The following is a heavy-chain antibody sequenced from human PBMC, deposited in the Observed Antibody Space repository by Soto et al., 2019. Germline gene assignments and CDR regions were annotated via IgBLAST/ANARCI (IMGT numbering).Heavy chain of an antibody. CDR1: GFTFSSYG. CDR2: ISYDGSNK. D-gene: IGHD3-3*01. Sequence: GGSLRLSCAASGFTFSSYGMHWVRQAPGKGLEWVAVISYDGSNKYYADSVKGRFTISRDNSKNTLYLQMNSLKAEDTAVYYCAKDIERFLEWFPDYWGQGTLVTVSS. CDR3: AKDIERFLEWFPDY. V-gene: IGHV3-30*18. J-gene: IGHJ4*02.